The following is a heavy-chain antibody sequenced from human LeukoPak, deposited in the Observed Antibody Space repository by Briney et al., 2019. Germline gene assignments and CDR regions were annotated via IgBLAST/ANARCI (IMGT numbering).Heavy chain of an antibody. CDR3: ARYYYDSSGYYYEVLFYGMDV. J-gene: IGHJ6*02. CDR1: GYTFTSYG. V-gene: IGHV1-18*01. Sequence: GASVKVSCKASGYTFTSYGISWVRQAPGQGLEWMGWISAYNGNTNYAQKLQGRVTMTTDTSTSTAYMELRCLRSDDTAVYYCARYYYDSSGYYYEVLFYGMDVWGQGTTVTVSS. CDR2: ISAYNGNT. D-gene: IGHD3-22*01.